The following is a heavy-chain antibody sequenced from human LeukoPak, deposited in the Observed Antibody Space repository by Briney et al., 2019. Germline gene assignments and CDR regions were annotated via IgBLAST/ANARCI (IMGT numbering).Heavy chain of an antibody. Sequence: KPSETLSLTCSVSGGSFTGSSFYWGWIRQPPGKGLEWIGSIYYSGSAYYNPSLKSRVTVSVDTSKNQFSLKVSSVTAADTAVYYCARQVVDTAMVDDAFDVWGQGTMVTVSS. J-gene: IGHJ3*01. CDR3: ARQVVDTAMVDDAFDV. CDR1: GGSFTGSSFY. D-gene: IGHD5-18*01. V-gene: IGHV4-39*01. CDR2: IYYSGSA.